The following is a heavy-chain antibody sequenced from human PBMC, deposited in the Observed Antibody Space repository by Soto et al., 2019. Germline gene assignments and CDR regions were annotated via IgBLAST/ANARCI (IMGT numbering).Heavy chain of an antibody. D-gene: IGHD3-16*01. J-gene: IGHJ4*02. CDR1: CDSVSSGSYF. V-gene: IGHV4-61*01. CDR3: ARTDSYGRWAAWF. CDR2: IQYSGRP. Sequence: KTSETLSLTCTVSCDSVSSGSYFWSWIRQPPGKGLEWIGNIQYSGRPDYTPSLQSRVTFSIDTSQNQFSLNLISVTAADTAVYYCARTDSYGRWAAWFWGQGILVTVSS.